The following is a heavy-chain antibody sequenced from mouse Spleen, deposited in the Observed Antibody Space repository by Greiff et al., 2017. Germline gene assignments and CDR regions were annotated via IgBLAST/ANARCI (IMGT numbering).Heavy chain of an antibody. CDR3: ARALLGWYFDV. CDR1: GDSITSGY. J-gene: IGHJ1*01. Sequence: EVKLMESGPSLVKPSQTLSLTCSVTGDSITSGYWNWIRKFPGNKLEYMGYISYSGSTYYNPSLNSRISITRDTSKNQYYLQLHSVTTEDTATYCCARALLGWYFDVWGAGTTVTVSS. CDR2: ISYSGST. V-gene: IGHV3-8*02. D-gene: IGHD2-10*01.